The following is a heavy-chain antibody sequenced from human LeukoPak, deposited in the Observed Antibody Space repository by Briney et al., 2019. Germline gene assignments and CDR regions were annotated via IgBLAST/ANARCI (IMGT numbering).Heavy chain of an antibody. V-gene: IGHV4-59*08. J-gene: IGHJ4*02. CDR1: GGSISSYY. CDR3: ARLPLRSHFDY. CDR2: IYYSGST. Sequence: SETLSLTCTVSGGSISSYYWSWIRQPPGKGLEWIGYIYYSGSTNYIPSLKSRVTISVDTSKNQFSLRPSSVTAADTAVYYCARLPLRSHFDYWGQGTLVTVSS.